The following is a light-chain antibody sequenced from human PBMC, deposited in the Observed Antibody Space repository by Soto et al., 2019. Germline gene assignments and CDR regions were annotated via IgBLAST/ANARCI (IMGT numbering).Light chain of an antibody. CDR1: SRDVGNYNL. CDR3: CSYAGSSTFV. CDR2: EGS. Sequence: QSALTQPASVSDSPGQSITISCTGTSRDVGNYNLVSWYQQHPGKAPKLMIYEGSKRPSGVSNRFSGSKSGNTASLTISGLQAEDEADYYCCSYAGSSTFVFGGGTKLTVL. V-gene: IGLV2-23*03. J-gene: IGLJ2*01.